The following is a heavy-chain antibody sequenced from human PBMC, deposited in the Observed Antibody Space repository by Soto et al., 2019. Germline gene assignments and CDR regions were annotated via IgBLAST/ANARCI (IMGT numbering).Heavy chain of an antibody. V-gene: IGHV4-31*03. J-gene: IGHJ4*02. CDR2: IYYSGST. CDR3: ARAVMAPIQFDY. Sequence: SETLSLTCTVSGGSISSGVYYWSWIRQHPGKGLEWIGYIYYSGSTYYNPSLKSRVTISVDTSKNQFSLKLSSVTAADTAVYYCARAVMAPIQFDYCGQGTMVSVSS. CDR1: GGSISSGVYY. D-gene: IGHD2-21*01.